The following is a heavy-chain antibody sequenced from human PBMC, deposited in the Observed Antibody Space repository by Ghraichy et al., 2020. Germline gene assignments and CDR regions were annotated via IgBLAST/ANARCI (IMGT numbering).Heavy chain of an antibody. D-gene: IGHD6-19*01. CDR1: GFTFSSYA. CDR3: AMPTVPGTGRLDY. CDR2: ISTVASST. Sequence: GGSLRLSCAASGFTFSSYAMSWVRQAPGKGLEWVSSISTVASSTYYADSVKGRFTISRDNSKNTLYLQMNSLRAEDTAVYYCAMPTVPGTGRLDYWGQGTLVTVSS. V-gene: IGHV3-23*01. J-gene: IGHJ4*02.